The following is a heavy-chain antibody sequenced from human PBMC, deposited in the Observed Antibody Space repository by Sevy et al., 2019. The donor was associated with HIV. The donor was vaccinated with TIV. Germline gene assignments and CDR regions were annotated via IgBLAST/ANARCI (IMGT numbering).Heavy chain of an antibody. CDR2: ISGSGGST. CDR3: ARDKYYYDSSVCSI. J-gene: IGHJ3*02. Sequence: GSLRLSCAASGFTFSSYSMNWVRQAPGKGLEWVSAISGSGGSTYYADSVKGRFTISRDNSKNTLYLQMNSLRAEDTAVYYCARDKYYYDSSVCSIWGQGTMVTVSS. D-gene: IGHD3-22*01. CDR1: GFTFSSYS. V-gene: IGHV3-23*01.